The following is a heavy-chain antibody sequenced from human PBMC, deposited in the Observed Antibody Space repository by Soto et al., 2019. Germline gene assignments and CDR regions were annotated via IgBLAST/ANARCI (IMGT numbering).Heavy chain of an antibody. D-gene: IGHD2-15*01. CDR2: IGYDGSNK. Sequence: QVQLVESGGGVVQPGRSLRLSCAASGFTFSSYGMHWVRQAPGKGLEWVAVIGYDGSNKYYADSVKGRFTISRDNSKNTLYLQMHSLRAEDTAVYYCARVGPVVVAATGSRGAFDIWGQGTMVTVSS. CDR3: ARVGPVVVAATGSRGAFDI. V-gene: IGHV3-33*01. J-gene: IGHJ3*02. CDR1: GFTFSSYG.